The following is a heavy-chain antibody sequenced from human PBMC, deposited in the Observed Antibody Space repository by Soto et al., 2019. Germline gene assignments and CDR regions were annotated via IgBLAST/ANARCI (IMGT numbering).Heavy chain of an antibody. CDR2: SRNKANSYAT. Sequence: GGSLRLSCAASGFTFSDHHMDWVRQAPGKGLEWVGRSRNKANSYATNYAASVKGRFTISRDDSKNSLYLQMNSLKTEDTAVYYCAPLTAELWGRGTLVTVSS. V-gene: IGHV3-72*01. D-gene: IGHD2-21*02. CDR3: APLTAEL. CDR1: GFTFSDHH. J-gene: IGHJ2*01.